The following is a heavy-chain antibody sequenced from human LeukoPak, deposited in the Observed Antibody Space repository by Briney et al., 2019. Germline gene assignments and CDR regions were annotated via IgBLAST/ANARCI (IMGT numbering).Heavy chain of an antibody. V-gene: IGHV3-20*04. D-gene: IGHD6-19*01. Sequence: GGSLRLSCAASGFTFSSYWMHWVRHAPGKGLEWVSGINWNAAYTGYADSVKGRFTISRDNAKNSLYLQMNSLRAEDTALYYCARDWASGWDAPVDWGQGTLVTVSS. CDR2: INWNAAYT. CDR3: ARDWASGWDAPVD. J-gene: IGHJ4*02. CDR1: GFTFSSYW.